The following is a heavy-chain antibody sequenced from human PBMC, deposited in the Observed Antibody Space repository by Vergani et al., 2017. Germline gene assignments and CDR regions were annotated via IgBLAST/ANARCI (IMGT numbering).Heavy chain of an antibody. J-gene: IGHJ4*02. D-gene: IGHD3-16*01. Sequence: QVQLQESGPGLVKPSETLSLPCTVSGYSISSGYYWGWIRQPPGKGLEWIGSIYHSGRTYYNPSLKSRVTISVDTSKNQFALKLSSVTAADTAVYYWARSCVGGGDYWGQGTLVTVSS. CDR3: ARSCVGGGDY. CDR1: GYSISSGYY. CDR2: IYHSGRT. V-gene: IGHV4-38-2*02.